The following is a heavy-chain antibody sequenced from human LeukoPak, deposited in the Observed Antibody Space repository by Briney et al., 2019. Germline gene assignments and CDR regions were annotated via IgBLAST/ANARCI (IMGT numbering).Heavy chain of an antibody. CDR1: GYTFTSFE. V-gene: IGHV1-8*01. CDR2: VNPDSGKT. D-gene: IGHD6-19*01. CDR3: ARGVAGGDF. J-gene: IGHJ4*02. Sequence: GASVKVSCKASGYTFTSFEINWVRQSTGQGLEWMGWVNPDSGKTAYALKFQDRLIMTTNISLSTVYMELASLKSEDTAVCYCARGVAGGDFWGQGTLVTVSS.